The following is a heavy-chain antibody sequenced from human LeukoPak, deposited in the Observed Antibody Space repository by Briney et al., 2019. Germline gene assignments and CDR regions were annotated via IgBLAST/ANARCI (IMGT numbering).Heavy chain of an antibody. Sequence: GGSLRLSCAASGFTFSSYAMSWVRQAPGKGLEWVSAIGGSGGSTYYADSVKGRFTISRDNSKNTLYLQMNSPRAEDTAVYYCAKGERYGSRSYFDYWGQGTLVTVSS. D-gene: IGHD1-1*01. CDR1: GFTFSSYA. CDR3: AKGERYGSRSYFDY. V-gene: IGHV3-23*01. CDR2: IGGSGGST. J-gene: IGHJ4*02.